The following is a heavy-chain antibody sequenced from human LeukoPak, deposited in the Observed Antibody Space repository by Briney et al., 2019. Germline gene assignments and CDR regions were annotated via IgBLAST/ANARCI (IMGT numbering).Heavy chain of an antibody. CDR3: AKDSDYYGSGSPDP. D-gene: IGHD3-10*01. J-gene: IGHJ5*02. CDR2: IRYDGSNK. Sequence: GGSLRLSCAASGFTFSSYGMHWVRQAPGKGLEWVAFIRYDGSNKYYADSVKGRFTISRDNSKNTLYLQMNGLRAEDTAVYYCAKDSDYYGSGSPDPWGQGTLVTVSS. CDR1: GFTFSSYG. V-gene: IGHV3-30*02.